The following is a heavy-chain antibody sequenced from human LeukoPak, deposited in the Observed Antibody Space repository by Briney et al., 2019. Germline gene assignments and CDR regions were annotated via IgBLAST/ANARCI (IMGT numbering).Heavy chain of an antibody. V-gene: IGHV4-59*08. D-gene: IGHD1-26*01. CDR3: ARLIGGASEFYFDY. J-gene: IGHJ4*02. CDR1: GGSINSYY. Sequence: PETLSLTCTVSGGSINSYYLSWIRQPPGKGLDWISYIYYSGSNNYNPSPKSGGTISVDTPMKQVSLKLSSVTAADTAVYYCARLIGGASEFYFDYGGQGTLVSVSS. CDR2: IYYSGSN.